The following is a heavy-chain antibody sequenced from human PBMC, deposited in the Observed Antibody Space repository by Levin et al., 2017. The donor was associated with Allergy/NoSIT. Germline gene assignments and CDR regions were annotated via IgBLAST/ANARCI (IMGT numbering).Heavy chain of an antibody. CDR3: ARGKGYCSSTSCSTFDY. Sequence: SETLSLTCTVSGGSISSYYWSWIRQPPGKGLQWIGYIYYSGSTNYNPSLKSRVTISVDTSKNQFSLKLSSVTAADTAVYYCARGKGYCSSTSCSTFDYWGQGTLVTVSS. V-gene: IGHV4-59*01. D-gene: IGHD2-2*01. J-gene: IGHJ4*02. CDR1: GGSISSYY. CDR2: IYYSGST.